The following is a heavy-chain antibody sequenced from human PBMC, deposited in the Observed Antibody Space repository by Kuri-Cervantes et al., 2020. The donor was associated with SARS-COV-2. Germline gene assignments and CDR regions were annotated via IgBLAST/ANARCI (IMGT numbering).Heavy chain of an antibody. V-gene: IGHV1-8*01. CDR2: MNPNSGNT. CDR3: ARDDLVVVPTGNNWFDP. D-gene: IGHD2-2*01. J-gene: IGHJ5*02. CDR1: GYTFTSYD. Sequence: ASVKVSCKASGYTFTSYDINWVRQATGQGLEWMGWMNPNSGNTGYAQKFQGRVTMTRNTSISTAYMELSSLRSEDTAVYYCARDDLVVVPTGNNWFDPWGQGTLVTVSS.